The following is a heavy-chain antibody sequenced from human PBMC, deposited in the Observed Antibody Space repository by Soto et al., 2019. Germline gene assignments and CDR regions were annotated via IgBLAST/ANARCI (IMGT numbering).Heavy chain of an antibody. D-gene: IGHD6-19*01. CDR3: ARDHRIAVAGWYYYYGMDV. J-gene: IGHJ6*02. CDR2: IYSGGST. Sequence: EVQLVESGGGLVQPGGSLRLSCAASGFTVSSNYMSWVRQAPGKGLEWVSVIYSGGSTYYADSVKGRFTISRHNSXNXLXXQMNSLRAEDTAVYYCARDHRIAVAGWYYYYGMDVWGQGTTVTVSS. CDR1: GFTVSSNY. V-gene: IGHV3-53*04.